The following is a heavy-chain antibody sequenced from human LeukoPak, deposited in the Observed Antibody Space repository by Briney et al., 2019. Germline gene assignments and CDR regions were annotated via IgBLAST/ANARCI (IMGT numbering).Heavy chain of an antibody. CDR2: IYTSGST. V-gene: IGHV4-4*07. D-gene: IGHD4-17*01. J-gene: IGHJ3*02. Sequence: SETLSLTCTVSGGSISSYYWSCIRQPAGKGLEWIGRIYTSGSTNYNPSLKSRVTMSVDTSKNQFSLKLSSVTAADTAVYYCARHSYGGKLGAFDIWGQGTMVTVSS. CDR1: GGSISSYY. CDR3: ARHSYGGKLGAFDI.